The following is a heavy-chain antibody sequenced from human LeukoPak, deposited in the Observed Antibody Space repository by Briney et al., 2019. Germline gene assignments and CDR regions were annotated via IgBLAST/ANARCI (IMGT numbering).Heavy chain of an antibody. CDR1: GFTFDDYG. CDR3: ARSYGTIVSYFDY. Sequence: GGSLRLSCAASGFTFDDYGMSWVRHAPGKGLEWVSGINWNGGSTGYADSVKGRFTISRDNAKNSLYLQMNSLRAEDAALYYCARSYGTIVSYFDYWGQGTLVTVSS. J-gene: IGHJ4*02. V-gene: IGHV3-20*04. D-gene: IGHD4/OR15-4a*01. CDR2: INWNGGST.